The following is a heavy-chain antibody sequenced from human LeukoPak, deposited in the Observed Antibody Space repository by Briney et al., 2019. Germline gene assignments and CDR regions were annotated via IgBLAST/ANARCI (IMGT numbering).Heavy chain of an antibody. V-gene: IGHV1-2*06. Sequence: ASVKVSCKASGGTFSSYAISWVRQAPGQGLEWMGRINPNSGGTNYAQKFQGRVTMTRDTSISTAYMELSRLRSDDTAVYYCARGAGYSSGARYYFDYWGQGTLVTVSS. D-gene: IGHD6-19*01. CDR3: ARGAGYSSGARYYFDY. CDR2: INPNSGGT. CDR1: GGTFSSYA. J-gene: IGHJ4*02.